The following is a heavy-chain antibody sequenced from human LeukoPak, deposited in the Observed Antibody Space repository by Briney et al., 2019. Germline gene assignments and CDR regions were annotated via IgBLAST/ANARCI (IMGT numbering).Heavy chain of an antibody. D-gene: IGHD6-13*01. V-gene: IGHV3-74*01. CDR1: GFTFSNYW. CDR2: INSDGSST. Sequence: GGSLRLSCAASGFTFSNYWMHWVRQAPGKGLVYVSRINSDGSSTDYADSVKGRFTISRDNAKNTLYLQMNSLRAEDTAVYYCARAISTSWYNWFDPWGQGTLVTVSS. J-gene: IGHJ5*02. CDR3: ARAISTSWYNWFDP.